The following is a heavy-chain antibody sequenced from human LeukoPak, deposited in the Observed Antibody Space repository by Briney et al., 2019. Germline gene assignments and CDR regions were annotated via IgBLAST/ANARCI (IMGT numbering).Heavy chain of an antibody. CDR3: AKSRGGYYDSSGSPY. V-gene: IGHV3-23*01. Sequence: RGSLRLSCAASGFTFSSYAMSWVRQAPGKGPEWVSAISGSGGSTYYADSVKGRFTISRDNSKNTLYLQMNSLRAEDTAVYYCAKSRGGYYDSSGSPYWGQGTLVTVSS. D-gene: IGHD3-22*01. CDR1: GFTFSSYA. CDR2: ISGSGGST. J-gene: IGHJ4*02.